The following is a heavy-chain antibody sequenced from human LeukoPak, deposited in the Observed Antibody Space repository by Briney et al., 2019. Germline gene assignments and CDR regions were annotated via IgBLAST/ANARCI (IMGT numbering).Heavy chain of an antibody. V-gene: IGHV1-46*01. CDR1: GYTFTSYY. CDR3: AGPGSDGYNRPMANILDAFDI. CDR2: INPSGGST. J-gene: IGHJ3*02. D-gene: IGHD5-24*01. Sequence: GASVKVSCKASGYTFTSYYMHWVRQAPGQGLAWMGIINPSGGSTSYAQKFQGRVTMTRDMSTSTVYMELSSRRSEDTAVYYCAGPGSDGYNRPMANILDAFDIWGQGTMVTVSS.